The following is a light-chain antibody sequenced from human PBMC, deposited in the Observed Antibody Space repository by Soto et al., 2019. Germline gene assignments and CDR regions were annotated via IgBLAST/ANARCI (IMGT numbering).Light chain of an antibody. V-gene: IGLV3-25*03. J-gene: IGLJ1*01. CDR1: AFPKQY. Sequence: SYELTQPPSVSVSPGQTARITCSGDAFPKQYAYWYQQKPGQAPVLVIYKDSERPSGIPERFSGSSSGTTVTLTISGVQAEDEADYYCQSADSSGYVFGTGTKLTVL. CDR2: KDS. CDR3: QSADSSGYV.